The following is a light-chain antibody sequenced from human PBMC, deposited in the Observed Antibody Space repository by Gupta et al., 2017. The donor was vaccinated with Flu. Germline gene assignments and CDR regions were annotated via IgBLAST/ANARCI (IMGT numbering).Light chain of an antibody. CDR2: SAS. Sequence: VMTQSPATLSVSPGERATLPCRASQSLSGNLAWCQQKPGQAPRLLSTSASTRATGFPARFSGSGSGTELTLTITRLQSEDFAINYCQQCKSRPWMFGQGTKVEIK. CDR1: QSLSGN. V-gene: IGKV3-15*01. J-gene: IGKJ1*01. CDR3: QQCKSRPWM.